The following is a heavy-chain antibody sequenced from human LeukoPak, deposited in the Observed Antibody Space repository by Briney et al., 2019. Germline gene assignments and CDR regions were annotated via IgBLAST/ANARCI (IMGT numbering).Heavy chain of an antibody. J-gene: IGHJ4*02. CDR1: GGSISSGSYY. CDR2: IYTSGST. D-gene: IGHD4-11*01. V-gene: IGHV4-61*02. Sequence: PSETLSLTCTVSGGSISSGSYYWSWIRQPAGKGLEWIGRIYTSGSTKYNPSLKSRVTISVDTSKNQISLKLSSVTAADTAVYYCARERETYSNIFDYWGQGTLVTVSS. CDR3: ARERETYSNIFDY.